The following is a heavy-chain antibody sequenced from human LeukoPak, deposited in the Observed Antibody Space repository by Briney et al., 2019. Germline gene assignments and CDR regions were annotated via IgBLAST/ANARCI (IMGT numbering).Heavy chain of an antibody. CDR3: AKTQGYYDY. J-gene: IGHJ4*02. Sequence: GGSLRLSCAASGFTFSSYAVSWVRQAPGKGLEWVSGVGYDGTRYYADSVKGRFTVSRDTATNTLYLQMSSLRAEDTAIFYCAKTQGYYDYWGQGTLVTVSS. D-gene: IGHD3-22*01. V-gene: IGHV3-23*01. CDR2: VGYDGTR. CDR1: GFTFSSYA.